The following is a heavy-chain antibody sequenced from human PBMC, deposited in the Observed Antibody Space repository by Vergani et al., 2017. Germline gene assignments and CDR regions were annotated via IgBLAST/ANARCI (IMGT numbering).Heavy chain of an antibody. Sequence: QVQVVQSGAEVKKSGASVKVSCKTSGYTFSNYYMHWVRQAPGQGLEWMGIINPSGGHTNYAQKFQGRVTMNRDTSTSTVYMELSSLRSEDTAIYCCARGDYGILTGYRYWGQGTLVTVSA. J-gene: IGHJ4*02. CDR3: ARGDYGILTGYRY. V-gene: IGHV1-46*03. CDR1: GYTFSNYY. CDR2: INPSGGHT. D-gene: IGHD3-9*01.